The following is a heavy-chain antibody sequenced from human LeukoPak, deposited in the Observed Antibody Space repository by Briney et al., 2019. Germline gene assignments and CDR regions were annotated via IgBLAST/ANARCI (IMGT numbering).Heavy chain of an antibody. CDR1: GFIFSSYA. V-gene: IGHV3-30*01. D-gene: IGHD2-2*02. J-gene: IGHJ4*02. Sequence: GGSLRLSCAAPGFIFSSYAMHWVRQAPGKGLEWVTVIEYDGSDQSYADSVRGRFTISRDNSKNTLYLQMDSLRAEDTAVYYCARGGLGYCSSASCYNFYYFDNWGQGTLVTVSS. CDR3: ARGGLGYCSSASCYNFYYFDN. CDR2: IEYDGSDQ.